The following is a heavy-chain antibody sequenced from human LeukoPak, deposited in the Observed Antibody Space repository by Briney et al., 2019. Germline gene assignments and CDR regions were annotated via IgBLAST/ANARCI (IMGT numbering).Heavy chain of an antibody. CDR2: INPNSGGT. CDR3: ARAEVDITMIVVVIPTHDY. J-gene: IGHJ4*02. CDR1: GYTFTGYY. V-gene: IGHV1-2*02. D-gene: IGHD3-22*01. Sequence: ASVKVSCKASGYTFTGYYMHWVRQAPGQGLEWMGWINPNSGGTNYAQKLQGRVTMTTDTSTSTAYMELRSLRSDDTAVYYCARAEVDITMIVVVIPTHDYWGQGTLVTVSS.